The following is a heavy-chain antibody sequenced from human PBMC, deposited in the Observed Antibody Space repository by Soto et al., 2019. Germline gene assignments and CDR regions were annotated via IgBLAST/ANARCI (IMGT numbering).Heavy chain of an antibody. CDR3: ARGGDWGYYDSSGYPFDP. CDR1: GFTFGSYS. CDR2: ISSSSSYI. D-gene: IGHD3-22*01. V-gene: IGHV3-21*01. J-gene: IGHJ5*02. Sequence: PGGSLRLSCSASGFTFGSYSMNWVRQAPGKGLEWVSSISSSSSYIYYADSVKGRFTISRDNAKNSLYLQMNSLRAEDTAVYYCARGGDWGYYDSSGYPFDPWGQGTLVTVSS.